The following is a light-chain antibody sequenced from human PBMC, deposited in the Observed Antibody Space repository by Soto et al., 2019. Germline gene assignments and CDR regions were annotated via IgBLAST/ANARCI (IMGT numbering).Light chain of an antibody. V-gene: IGKV1-5*01. J-gene: IGKJ5*01. CDR1: QSISSW. CDR3: HSRA. Sequence: DIQMPQSPTTLSASVGDRFTITCRASQSISSWLAWYQQKPGKAPKLLIYDASTLESGVPSRFSGSGSETEFTLTISRLQPDDFATYFCHSRAFGQGTRLEIK. CDR2: DAS.